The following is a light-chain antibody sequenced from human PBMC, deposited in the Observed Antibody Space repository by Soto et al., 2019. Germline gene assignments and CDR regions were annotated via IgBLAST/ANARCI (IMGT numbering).Light chain of an antibody. J-gene: IGKJ1*01. CDR1: QSFSNSY. CDR2: GAS. Sequence: EIVLTQSPGTLSLSPGERATLSCRASQSFSNSYLAWYQQKPGQAPRLLIYGASRRATGIPDRFSGSGSGTDFTLTISRLEPEDFAVYYCHQYYSIPWTFGQGTKVEIK. CDR3: HQYYSIPWT. V-gene: IGKV3-20*01.